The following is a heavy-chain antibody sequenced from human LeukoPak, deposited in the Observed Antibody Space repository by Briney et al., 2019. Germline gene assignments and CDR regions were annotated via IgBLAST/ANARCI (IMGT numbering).Heavy chain of an antibody. Sequence: TLSLTCTVSGGSVSSGSYYWSWIRQPPGKGLEWIGYIYYSGTTNYNPSLKSRVTISVDTSKNQFSLKLSSVTAADTAVYYCARTTGRYLQFDPWGQGTLVTVSS. V-gene: IGHV4-61*01. CDR1: GGSVSSGSYY. J-gene: IGHJ5*02. CDR3: ARTTGRYLQFDP. D-gene: IGHD3-9*01. CDR2: IYYSGTT.